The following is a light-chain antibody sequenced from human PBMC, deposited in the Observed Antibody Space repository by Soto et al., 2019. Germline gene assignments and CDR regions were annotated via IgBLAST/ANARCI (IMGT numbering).Light chain of an antibody. CDR3: QQYNNWPPLT. Sequence: EIVMTQSPATLSVSPGERATLSCRASQSVSSNLAWYQQKPGQAPRLLIYCASTRATGIPASFSGSGSGTEFTLTISRLQSEDFAVYYFQQYNNWPPLTCGQGTKVELK. CDR1: QSVSSN. V-gene: IGKV3-15*01. J-gene: IGKJ1*01. CDR2: CAS.